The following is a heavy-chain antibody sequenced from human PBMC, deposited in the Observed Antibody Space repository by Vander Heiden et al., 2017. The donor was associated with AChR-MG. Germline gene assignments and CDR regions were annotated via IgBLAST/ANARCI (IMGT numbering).Heavy chain of an antibody. Sequence: QVQLVESGGGLVKPGGSLRLSSAASGFPFSDYYMSWVRHAPGKGLEWVSYISSSGSTIYYADSVKGRFTISRDNAKNSLYLQMNSLRADDTAVYYCARVPPPSLQQLDYYYMDVWGKGTTVTVSS. CDR2: ISSSGSTI. CDR3: ARVPPPSLQQLDYYYMDV. CDR1: GFPFSDYY. V-gene: IGHV3-11*01. D-gene: IGHD6-13*01. J-gene: IGHJ6*03.